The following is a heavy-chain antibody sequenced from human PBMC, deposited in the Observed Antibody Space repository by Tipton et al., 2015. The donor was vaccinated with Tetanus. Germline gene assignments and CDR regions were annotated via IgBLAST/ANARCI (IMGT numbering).Heavy chain of an antibody. CDR3: ARAVTTVTTFGFDWFDP. V-gene: IGHV4-31*02. D-gene: IGHD4-17*01. CDR1: GGSISSGGYY. Sequence: LRLSCTVSGGSISSGGYYWSWIRQHPGKGLEWIGYIYYSGSTYYNPSLKSRVTISVDTSKNQFSLKLSSVTAADTAVYYCARAVTTVTTFGFDWFDPWGQGTLVTVSS. CDR2: IYYSGST. J-gene: IGHJ5*02.